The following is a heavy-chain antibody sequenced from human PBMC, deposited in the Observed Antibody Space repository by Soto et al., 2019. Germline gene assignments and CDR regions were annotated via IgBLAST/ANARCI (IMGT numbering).Heavy chain of an antibody. J-gene: IGHJ5*02. D-gene: IGHD6-19*01. Sequence: EVQLVESGGGLVKPGGPLRLSCAASGFTFSSYSMNWVRQAPGKGLEWVSCISSSSSNKYYADSVKGRFTISRDNAKNSLYLQMNSLRAEDTAVYYCARDRASSGWYAGGWFDPWGQGTLVTVSS. CDR2: ISSSSSNK. CDR3: ARDRASSGWYAGGWFDP. CDR1: GFTFSSYS. V-gene: IGHV3-21*01.